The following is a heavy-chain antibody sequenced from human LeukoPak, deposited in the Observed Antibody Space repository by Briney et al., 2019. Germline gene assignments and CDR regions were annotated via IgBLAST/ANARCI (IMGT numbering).Heavy chain of an antibody. V-gene: IGHV3-9*01. CDR1: GFTFDDYA. CDR2: ISWNSGSI. Sequence: GGSLRLSCAASGFTFDDYAMHWVRHAPGKGLEWVSGISWNSGSIGYADSVKGRFTISRDNAKNSLYLQMNSLRAEDTALYYCARVHYGDYGSDYWGQGTLVTVSS. D-gene: IGHD4-17*01. J-gene: IGHJ4*02. CDR3: ARVHYGDYGSDY.